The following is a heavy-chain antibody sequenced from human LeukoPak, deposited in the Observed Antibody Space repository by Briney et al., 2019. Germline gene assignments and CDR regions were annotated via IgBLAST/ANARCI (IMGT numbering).Heavy chain of an antibody. Sequence: AGGSLRLSCAASGFTFSSSAMSWVRQAPGKGLEWVSGVSGSGDTTYYADSVKGRFTISRDNSKNTLYLQMNSLRAEDTAVYYCARGAGYNYPYYFDYWGQGTLVTVSS. CDR3: ARGAGYNYPYYFDY. D-gene: IGHD5-24*01. V-gene: IGHV3-23*01. J-gene: IGHJ4*02. CDR2: VSGSGDTT. CDR1: GFTFSSSA.